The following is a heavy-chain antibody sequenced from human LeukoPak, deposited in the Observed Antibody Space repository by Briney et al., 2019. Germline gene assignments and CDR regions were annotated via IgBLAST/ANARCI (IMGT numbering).Heavy chain of an antibody. Sequence: SQTLSLTCTVSGGSTSSGDYYWSWIRQPPGKGLEWIGYIYYSGSTYYNPSLKSRVTISVDTSKNQFSLKLSSVTAADTAVYYCARGAMVRGPDFDYWGQGTLVTVSS. CDR2: IYYSGST. D-gene: IGHD3-10*01. CDR1: GGSTSSGDYY. V-gene: IGHV4-30-4*01. CDR3: ARGAMVRGPDFDY. J-gene: IGHJ4*02.